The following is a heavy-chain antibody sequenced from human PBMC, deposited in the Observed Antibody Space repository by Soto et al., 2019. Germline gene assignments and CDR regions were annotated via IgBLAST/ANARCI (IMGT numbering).Heavy chain of an antibody. CDR3: ARVWGGAFDI. CDR2: IYYSGST. Sequence: SETLSLTYTVSDRSISSGVYYWSWISQHPGKGLEWIEYIYYSGSTNYNPSLKSRVTISVDTSKNQFSLKLSSVTSADTAVYYCARVWGGAFDIWGQGTMVTVSS. J-gene: IGHJ3*02. V-gene: IGHV4-61*08. D-gene: IGHD3-10*01. CDR1: DRSISSGVYY.